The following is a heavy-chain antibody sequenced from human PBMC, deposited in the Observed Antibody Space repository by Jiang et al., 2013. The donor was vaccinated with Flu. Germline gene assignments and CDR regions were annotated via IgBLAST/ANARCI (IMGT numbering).Heavy chain of an antibody. V-gene: IGHV5-51*01. J-gene: IGHJ4*02. Sequence: SGYSFTSYWIGWVRQMPGKGLEWMGIIYPGDSDTRYSLSFQGQVTISADKSISTAYLQWSSLKASDTAMYYCARQPAAGWLQSLFDYWGQGTLVTVSS. CDR1: GYSFTSYW. CDR2: IYPGDSDT. D-gene: IGHD5-24*01. CDR3: ARQPAAGWLQSLFDY.